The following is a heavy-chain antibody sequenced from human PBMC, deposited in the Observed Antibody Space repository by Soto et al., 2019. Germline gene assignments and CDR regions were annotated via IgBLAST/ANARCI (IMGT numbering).Heavy chain of an antibody. J-gene: IGHJ6*02. CDR1: GGSISSYY. CDR3: ERDRATVTSYYYYGMDV. V-gene: IGHV4-59*01. D-gene: IGHD4-17*01. Sequence: SETLSLTCTVSGGSISSYYWSWIRQPPEKGLEWIGYIYYSGSTNYNPSLKSRVTISVDTSKNQFSLKLSSVTAADTAVYYCERDRATVTSYYYYGMDVWGQGTTVTVS. CDR2: IYYSGST.